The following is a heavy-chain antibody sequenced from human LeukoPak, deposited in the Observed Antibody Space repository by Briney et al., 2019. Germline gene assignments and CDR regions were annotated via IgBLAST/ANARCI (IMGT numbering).Heavy chain of an antibody. CDR3: AGLYGMDV. Sequence: GGSLRLSCAASGFTFNKYWTSWVRQTPGKGLEWVANIKQDGSEKYYVDSVKGRFTISRDNAKNSLDLQMNSLRAEDTAVYYCAGLYGMDVWGKGTTVTVSS. J-gene: IGHJ6*04. V-gene: IGHV3-7*03. CDR2: IKQDGSEK. CDR1: GFTFNKYW.